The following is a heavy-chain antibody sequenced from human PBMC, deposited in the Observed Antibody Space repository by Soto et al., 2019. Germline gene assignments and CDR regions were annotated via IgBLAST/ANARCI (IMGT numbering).Heavy chain of an antibody. D-gene: IGHD3-3*01. J-gene: IGHJ4*02. Sequence: QVQLVQSGAEVKKPGTSVKVSCKASGYTFTSYGLSWVRQAPGQGLECMGWISAYNGNTNYAQKFQGRVTMTTDTSTSTANMELRSVRSDDTAVYYCARCGAEAYYDFWSGYYIRYWGQGTLVTVSS. CDR1: GYTFTSYG. CDR2: ISAYNGNT. CDR3: ARCGAEAYYDFWSGYYIRY. V-gene: IGHV1-18*01.